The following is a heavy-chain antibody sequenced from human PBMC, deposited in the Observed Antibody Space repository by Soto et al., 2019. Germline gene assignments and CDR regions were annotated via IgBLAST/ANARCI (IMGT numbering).Heavy chain of an antibody. J-gene: IGHJ4*02. CDR3: ARDRSYYDSSGSYSPPY. CDR2: ISGSAATT. V-gene: IGHV3-23*01. D-gene: IGHD3-22*01. Sequence: HPGGSLRLSCAASGFTFSSYAMNWVRQAPGKGLEWVSAISGSAATTHFADSVKGRFTISRDNSKNTLYLQMNSLRAEDTAVYYCARDRSYYDSSGSYSPPYWGQGTLVTVSS. CDR1: GFTFSSYA.